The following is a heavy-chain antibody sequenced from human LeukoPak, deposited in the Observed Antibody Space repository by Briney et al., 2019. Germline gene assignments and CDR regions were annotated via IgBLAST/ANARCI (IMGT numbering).Heavy chain of an antibody. V-gene: IGHV3-21*01. D-gene: IGHD3-3*01. J-gene: IGHJ4*02. CDR2: ISSSSSYI. CDR3: ARVERVVNSFDY. CDR1: GFTFGSYS. Sequence: GGSLRLSCAASGFTFGSYSMNWVRQAPGKGLEWVSSISSSSSYIYYADSVKGRFTISRDNAKNSLYLQMNSLRAEDTAVYYCARVERVVNSFDYWGQGTLVTVSS.